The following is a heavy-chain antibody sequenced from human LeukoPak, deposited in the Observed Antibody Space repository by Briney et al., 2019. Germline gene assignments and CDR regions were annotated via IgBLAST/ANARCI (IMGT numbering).Heavy chain of an antibody. D-gene: IGHD3-10*01. CDR3: ARGVHYYGSGSYYYYMDV. V-gene: IGHV4-34*01. CDR1: GGSFSGYY. J-gene: IGHJ6*03. CDR2: INHSGST. Sequence: PSETLSLTCAVYGGSFSGYYWSWIRQPPGKGLEWIGEINHSGSTNYDPSLKSRVTISVDTSKNQFSLKLSSVTAADTAVYYCARGVHYYGSGSYYYYMDVWGKGTTVTVSS.